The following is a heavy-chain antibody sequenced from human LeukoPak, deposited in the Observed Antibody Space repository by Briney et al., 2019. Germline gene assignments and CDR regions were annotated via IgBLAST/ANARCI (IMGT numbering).Heavy chain of an antibody. Sequence: QSGGSLRLSCAASGFTVSSNYMSWVRQAPGKGLEWVSVIYSGGSTYYADSVKGRFTISRDNSKNTLYLQMNSLRAEDTAVYYCARVLVVPAAAHFDYWGQGTLVTVSS. J-gene: IGHJ4*02. D-gene: IGHD2-2*01. CDR1: GFTVSSNY. CDR2: IYSGGST. V-gene: IGHV3-53*01. CDR3: ARVLVVPAAAHFDY.